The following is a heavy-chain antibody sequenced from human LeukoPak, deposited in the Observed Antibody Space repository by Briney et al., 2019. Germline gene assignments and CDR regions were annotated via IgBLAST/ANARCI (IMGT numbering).Heavy chain of an antibody. V-gene: IGHV3-9*01. CDR2: ISWNSGSI. D-gene: IGHD1-26*01. CDR1: GFTFDDYA. J-gene: IGHJ2*01. Sequence: GGSLRLSCAASGFTFDDYAMHWVRQAPGKGLEWVSGISWNSGSIGYADSVKGRFTISRDNAKNSLYLQMNSLRAEDTALYYCAKRGGAENWYFDLWGRGTLVTVSS. CDR3: AKRGGAENWYFDL.